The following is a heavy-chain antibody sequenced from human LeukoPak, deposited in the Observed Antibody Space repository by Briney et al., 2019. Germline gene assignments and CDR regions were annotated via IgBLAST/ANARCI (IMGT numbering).Heavy chain of an antibody. V-gene: IGHV3-74*01. CDR2: INSDGSST. CDR1: GLTFSTNW. Sequence: GGPLRFSFAAPGLTFSTNWMHWFRKAPGTGLWWVSLINSDGSSTNYADSVKGRFTISRDNAKNTLYLQMNSLRAEDTAVYYCATDVPAVTIFGYWGQGTLVTVSS. CDR3: ATDVPAVTIFGY. J-gene: IGHJ4*02. D-gene: IGHD2-2*01.